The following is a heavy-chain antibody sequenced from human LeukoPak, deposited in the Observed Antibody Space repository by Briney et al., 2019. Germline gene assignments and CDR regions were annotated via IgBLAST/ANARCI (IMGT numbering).Heavy chain of an antibody. J-gene: IGHJ4*02. CDR3: ARDMKGNLDY. V-gene: IGHV3-7*01. CDR2: INQDGGTR. D-gene: IGHD3-16*01. CDR1: GFTFSNTW. Sequence: HPGGSLRLSCAASGFTFSNTWMAWVRQAPGKGLDWVANINQDGGTRQYADSVRGRFTISRDNAKNSLYLEMNSLRAEDTGLYHCARDMKGNLDYWGRGTLVTVSS.